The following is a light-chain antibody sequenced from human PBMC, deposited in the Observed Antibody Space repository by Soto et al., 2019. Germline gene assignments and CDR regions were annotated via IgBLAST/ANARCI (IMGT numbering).Light chain of an antibody. J-gene: IGKJ1*01. Sequence: DVQMNQSPSSVSASVGDRVTITCRASQAIDSWLAWYQQKPGEAPKLLIYAASTLQSGVPSRFSGSGSGTEFTLTITSLQPEDFATYYCQQYNSYSRTFGQGTKVDI. V-gene: IGKV1-9*01. CDR2: AAS. CDR1: QAIDSW. CDR3: QQYNSYSRT.